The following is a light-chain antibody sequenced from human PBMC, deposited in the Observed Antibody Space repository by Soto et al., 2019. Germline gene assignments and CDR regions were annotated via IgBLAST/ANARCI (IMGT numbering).Light chain of an antibody. CDR2: DAS. J-gene: IGKJ3*01. Sequence: AIQLTQSPSSLSAYVGDSVSITCRASQGISSALAWYQQKPGRAPKLLIYDASSLEGGVPSRFSGSRSATDFTLTVSSLQPEDFATYYCQQFDDYPFTFGPGTKVDIK. V-gene: IGKV1D-13*01. CDR3: QQFDDYPFT. CDR1: QGISSA.